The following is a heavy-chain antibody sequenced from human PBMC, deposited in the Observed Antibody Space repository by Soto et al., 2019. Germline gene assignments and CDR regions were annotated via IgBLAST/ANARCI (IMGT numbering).Heavy chain of an antibody. D-gene: IGHD2-15*01. CDR2: ISGSGGST. V-gene: IGHV3-23*01. CDR3: AKGTCKSGGSCYSTFDY. J-gene: IGHJ4*02. CDR1: GFNFSSYA. Sequence: PGGSLILSCAASGFNFSSYAMSWVRKAPGKGLEWVSVISGSGGSTYYADSVKGRFTISRDNSKNTLYLQMNSLRAEDTAVYYCAKGTCKSGGSCYSTFDYWGQGTLVTVSS.